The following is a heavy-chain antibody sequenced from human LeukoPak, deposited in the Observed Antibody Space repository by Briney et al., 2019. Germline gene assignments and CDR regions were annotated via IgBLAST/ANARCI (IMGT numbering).Heavy chain of an antibody. Sequence: GGTLRLSCAASGFTFSTFSNYGMSWVRQAPGKGLEWVSTISGSGSVTWYADSVKGRFTISRDNSKNTLYLQMNSLRAEDTAVYYCARVGYSYGYGPFDYWGQGTLVTVPS. CDR1: GFTFSTFSNYG. CDR2: ISGSGSVT. J-gene: IGHJ4*02. CDR3: ARVGYSYGYGPFDY. V-gene: IGHV3-23*01. D-gene: IGHD5-18*01.